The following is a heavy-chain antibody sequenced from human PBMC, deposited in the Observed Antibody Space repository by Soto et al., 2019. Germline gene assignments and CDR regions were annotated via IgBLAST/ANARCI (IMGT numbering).Heavy chain of an antibody. CDR2: ILVGGST. D-gene: IGHD1-1*01. Sequence: GGSLRLSCAVSGFICSSYDMSWVRQAPGKGLEWVSTILVGGSTHYEDSVKGRSTISRDTSKNTVYLQMNSLTAGDTAFYYCAKATATSGGAFEIYGQGTMVTVSS. J-gene: IGHJ3*02. CDR3: AKATATSGGAFEI. V-gene: IGHV3-23*01. CDR1: GFICSSYD.